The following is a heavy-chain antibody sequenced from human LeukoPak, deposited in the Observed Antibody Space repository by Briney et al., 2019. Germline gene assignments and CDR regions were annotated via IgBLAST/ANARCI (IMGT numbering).Heavy chain of an antibody. V-gene: IGHV1-69*04. Sequence: SVKVSCKASGGTFSSYAISWVRPAPGQGLEWMGRIIPILGIANYAQKFQGRVTITADKSTSTAYMELSSLRSEDTAVYYCARGGVYSYGLFESVWGQGTLVTVSS. D-gene: IGHD5-18*01. CDR2: IIPILGIA. CDR3: ARGGVYSYGLFESV. J-gene: IGHJ4*02. CDR1: GGTFSSYA.